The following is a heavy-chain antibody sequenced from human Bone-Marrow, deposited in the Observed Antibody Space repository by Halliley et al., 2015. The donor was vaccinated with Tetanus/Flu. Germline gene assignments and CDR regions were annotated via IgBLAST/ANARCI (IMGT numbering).Heavy chain of an antibody. J-gene: IGHJ6*02. V-gene: IGHV3-23*01. Sequence: SLRLSCTASRFTFSNYAMSWVRRAPGKGLEWVSVISGTGDRSYYADSVKGRLTISRDNSKNTLYLQMNSLRVEDTAVYYCARDKSVADFWGGSYRVYYYGMDVWGQGTTVTVSS. D-gene: IGHD3-3*01. CDR1: RFTFSNYA. CDR2: ISGTGDRS. CDR3: ARDKSVADFWGGSYRVYYYGMDV.